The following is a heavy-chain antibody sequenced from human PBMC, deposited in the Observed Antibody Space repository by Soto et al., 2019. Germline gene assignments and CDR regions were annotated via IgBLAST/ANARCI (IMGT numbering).Heavy chain of an antibody. CDR3: ASLGRHG. CDR2: IKQDGSEK. Sequence: EVQLVESGGGLVQPGGSLRLSCAASGFTFSDSWMDWVRQAPGKGPEWVANIKQDGSEKNYVDSVKGRFTISRDNAKNSLYFQMSGLRAEDAAVYYCASLGRHGWGQGTTVTVSS. D-gene: IGHD3-16*01. CDR1: GFTFSDSW. V-gene: IGHV3-7*01. J-gene: IGHJ6*02.